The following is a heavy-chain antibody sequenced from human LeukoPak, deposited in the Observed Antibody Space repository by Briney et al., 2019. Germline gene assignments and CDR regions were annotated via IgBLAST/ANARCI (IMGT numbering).Heavy chain of an antibody. CDR1: GFTFTSSA. CDR2: IVVGSGNT. Sequence: VASVKVSCKASGFTFTSSAMQWVRQARGQRLGWIGWIVVGSGNTNYAQKFQERVTITRDMSTSTAYMELSSLRSEDTAVYYCAAGRSGSGWLFYFDYWGQGTLVTVSS. CDR3: AAGRSGSGWLFYFDY. D-gene: IGHD6-19*01. J-gene: IGHJ4*02. V-gene: IGHV1-58*02.